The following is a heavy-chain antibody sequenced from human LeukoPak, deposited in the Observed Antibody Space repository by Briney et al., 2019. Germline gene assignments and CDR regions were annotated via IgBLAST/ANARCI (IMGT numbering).Heavy chain of an antibody. D-gene: IGHD2-2*01. J-gene: IGHJ6*03. V-gene: IGHV3-74*01. Sequence: GGSLRFSCAASGFSFSNNWMHWVRQVPGKVLVWVSRINHDGRRTDYAGSVKGRFTISRDNAKDTLYLQMNSLRAEDSAVYFCAREEEVVPSTMGDYYFYFMDVWGKGTMVTVSS. CDR1: GFSFSNNW. CDR2: INHDGRRT. CDR3: AREEEVVPSTMGDYYFYFMDV.